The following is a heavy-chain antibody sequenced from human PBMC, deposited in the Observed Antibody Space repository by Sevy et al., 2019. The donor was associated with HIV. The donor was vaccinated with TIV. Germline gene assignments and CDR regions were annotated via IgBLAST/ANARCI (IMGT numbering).Heavy chain of an antibody. CDR2: ISYDGSNK. J-gene: IGHJ6*02. CDR1: GFTFSSYA. CDR3: AREDITMIVVVITGMDV. Sequence: GGSLRLSCAASGFTFSSYAMHWVRQAPGKGLEWVAVISYDGSNKYYADSVKGRFTISRDNSKNTLYLQMNSLRVEDTAVYYCAREDITMIVVVITGMDVWGQGTTVTVSS. V-gene: IGHV3-30*04. D-gene: IGHD3-22*01.